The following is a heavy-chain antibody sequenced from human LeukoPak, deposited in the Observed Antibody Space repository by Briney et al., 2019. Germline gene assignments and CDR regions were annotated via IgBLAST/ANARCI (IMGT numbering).Heavy chain of an antibody. V-gene: IGHV1-69*13. CDR3: ARDTEETSSSWYLGFQQYGMDV. Sequence: GASVKVSCKASGGTFSSYAISWVRQAPGQGLEWMGGIIPIFGTANYAQKFQGRVTITADESTSTAYMELSSLRSEDTAVYYCARDTEETSSSWYLGFQQYGMDVWXQGTTVTVSS. CDR2: IIPIFGTA. CDR1: GGTFSSYA. D-gene: IGHD6-13*01. J-gene: IGHJ6*02.